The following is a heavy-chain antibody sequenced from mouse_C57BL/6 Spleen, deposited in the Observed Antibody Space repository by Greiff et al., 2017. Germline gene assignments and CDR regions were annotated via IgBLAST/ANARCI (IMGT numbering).Heavy chain of an antibody. J-gene: IGHJ1*03. CDR1: GFTFSSYA. Sequence: EVQGVESGAGLVKPGGSLKLSCAASGFTFSSYAMSWVRQTPGKRLEWVGYFSLGGGYINYADTLKGRFTIARDNASNTLYLQLSSLKSEDTAVYYCTRDRGDYGSGGYFDVWGTGTTVTVSS. CDR3: TRDRGDYGSGGYFDV. D-gene: IGHD1-1*01. CDR2: FSLGGGYI. V-gene: IGHV5-9-1*02.